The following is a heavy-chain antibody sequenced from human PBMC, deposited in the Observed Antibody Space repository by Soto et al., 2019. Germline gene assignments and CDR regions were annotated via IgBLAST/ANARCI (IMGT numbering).Heavy chain of an antibody. CDR1: GYTFTVYY. D-gene: IGHD2-15*01. CDR3: ARDRGYSSSYNYHHYFGMDV. V-gene: IGHV1-2*04. CDR2: INPNTGDT. J-gene: IGHJ6*02. Sequence: ASVKVSCKASGYTFTVYYIHWVRQAPGQGLEWMGWINPNTGDTNYAQKFQGWVTMSKDTSISTAYMELSRLTSDDTAMYYCARDRGYSSSYNYHHYFGMDVWGPGTPVTVSS.